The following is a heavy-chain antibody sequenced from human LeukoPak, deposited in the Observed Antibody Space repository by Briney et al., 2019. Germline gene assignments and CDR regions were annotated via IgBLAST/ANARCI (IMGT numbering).Heavy chain of an antibody. D-gene: IGHD5-18*01. CDR3: ASQPRRYSYGVFAY. Sequence: SETLSLTCAVYGGSFSGYYWSWIRQPPGKGLEWIGEINHSGSTNYNPSLKSRVTISVDTSKNQFSLKLSSVTAADTAVYYCASQPRRYSYGVFAYWGQGTLVTVSS. CDR2: INHSGST. J-gene: IGHJ4*02. V-gene: IGHV4-34*01. CDR1: GGSFSGYY.